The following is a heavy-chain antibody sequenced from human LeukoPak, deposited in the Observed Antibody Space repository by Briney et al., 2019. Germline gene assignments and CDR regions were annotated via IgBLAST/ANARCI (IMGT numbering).Heavy chain of an antibody. D-gene: IGHD6-19*01. CDR3: ARDLTVAEYYYYGMDV. CDR1: GGTFSSYA. J-gene: IGHJ6*02. V-gene: IGHV1-69*04. CDR2: IIPILGIA. Sequence: GTSVKVSCKASGGTFSSYAISWVRQAPGQGLEWMGRIIPILGIANYAQKFQGRVTITADKSTSTAYMELSSLRSEDTAVYYCARDLTVAEYYYYGMDVWGQGTTVTVSS.